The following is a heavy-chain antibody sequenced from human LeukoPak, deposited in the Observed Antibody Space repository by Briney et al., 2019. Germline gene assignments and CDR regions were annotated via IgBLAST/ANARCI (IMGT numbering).Heavy chain of an antibody. CDR3: ARDHLGYCSSTSCPPLWY. V-gene: IGHV1-18*01. CDR1: GYTFTSYG. J-gene: IGHJ4*02. Sequence: ASVKVSCKASGYTFTSYGISWVRQAPGQGLEWMGWISAYNGNTTYAQKLQGRVTMTTDTSTSTAYMELRSLRSDDTAVYYCARDHLGYCSSTSCPPLWYWGQGTLVTVSS. CDR2: ISAYNGNT. D-gene: IGHD2-2*01.